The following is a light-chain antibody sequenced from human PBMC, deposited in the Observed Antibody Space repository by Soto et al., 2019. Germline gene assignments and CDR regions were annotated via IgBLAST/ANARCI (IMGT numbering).Light chain of an antibody. Sequence: DVVMTQSPLSLPVTLGQPASISCRSSQSLVFSDGNTYLNWFQQRPGQSPRRLIYKVSNRDSGVPDRFSGSGSGTDFKLKISRVEAEDVGVYYCMQGTHWPPYTFGQGTNLEIK. CDR2: KVS. CDR1: QSLVFSDGNTY. V-gene: IGKV2-30*01. J-gene: IGKJ2*01. CDR3: MQGTHWPPYT.